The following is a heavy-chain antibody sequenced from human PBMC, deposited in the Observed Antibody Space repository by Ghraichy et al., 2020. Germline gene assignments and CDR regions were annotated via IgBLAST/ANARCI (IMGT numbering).Heavy chain of an antibody. D-gene: IGHD3-3*01. J-gene: IGHJ5*02. CDR3: ARAYDLPPRFDP. V-gene: IGHV4-59*01. CDR2: IYYSGST. Sequence: SETLSLTCTVSGGSISSYYWSWIRQPPGKGLEWIAYIYYSGSTNYNPSLKSRVTISVDPSKNQVSLKLSSVTAADTAVYYCARAYDLPPRFDPWGQGTLVTVSS. CDR1: GGSISSYY.